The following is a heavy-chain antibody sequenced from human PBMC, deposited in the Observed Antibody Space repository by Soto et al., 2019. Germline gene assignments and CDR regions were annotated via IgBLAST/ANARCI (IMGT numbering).Heavy chain of an antibody. CDR2: IGKNGRDI. CDR3: VRDPPTMYYAMDA. Sequence: PGGSLRLSCEVSGFIFSEYEFNWVRQAPGKGLEWVSYIGKNGRDIYDADSVKGRFTISRDDDKSTLYLEMNSLRAEDTAVYYCVRDPPTMYYAMDAWGQGTMVTVFS. J-gene: IGHJ6*02. D-gene: IGHD2-8*01. CDR1: GFIFSEYE. V-gene: IGHV3-48*03.